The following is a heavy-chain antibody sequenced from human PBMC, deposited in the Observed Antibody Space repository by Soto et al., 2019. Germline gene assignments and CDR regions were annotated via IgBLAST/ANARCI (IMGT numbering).Heavy chain of an antibody. CDR3: ARESVSCSGRRCHGLGLDP. CDR2: IDSSRSVI. D-gene: IGHD2-15*01. CDR1: GFTFAIYS. Sequence: PGGSLRLSCAASGFTFAIYSFNWVRQAPGKGLEWVASIDSSRSVIYYADSVKGRFTISRDNAKNSLYLQMNSLRDEDTAVYYCARESVSCSGRRCHGLGLDPWGQGTLVTVYS. J-gene: IGHJ5*02. V-gene: IGHV3-48*02.